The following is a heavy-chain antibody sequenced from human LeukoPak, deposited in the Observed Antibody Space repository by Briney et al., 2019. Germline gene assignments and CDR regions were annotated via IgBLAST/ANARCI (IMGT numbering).Heavy chain of an antibody. J-gene: IGHJ5*02. Sequence: ASVKVPCKASGYTFTKHAISWVRQAPGQGLEWMGWINPNSGGTNYAQKFRGRVTMTRDTSITTAYMDLSRLRSDDTAVYYCARVHCAYCDRTSSSWFDPWGQGTLVTVSS. V-gene: IGHV1-2*02. CDR1: GYTFTKHA. CDR3: ARVHCAYCDRTSSSWFDP. CDR2: INPNSGGT. D-gene: IGHD2-2*01.